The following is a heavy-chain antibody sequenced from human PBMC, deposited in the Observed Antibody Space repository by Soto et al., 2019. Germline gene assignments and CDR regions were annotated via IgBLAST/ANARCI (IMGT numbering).Heavy chain of an antibody. CDR2: ISYDGSRK. CDR1: GFTFSRHG. V-gene: IGHV3-30*18. CDR3: VKDRVESGLGEVDF. D-gene: IGHD3-16*01. J-gene: IGHJ4*02. Sequence: PGGSLRLSCAASGFTFSRHGMHWVRQAPGKGLEWVAVISYDGSRKYYVDSVKGRFTISRDNSKSTLYLQVNSLRPEDTAVYYCVKDRVESGLGEVDFWGQGTLVTVSS.